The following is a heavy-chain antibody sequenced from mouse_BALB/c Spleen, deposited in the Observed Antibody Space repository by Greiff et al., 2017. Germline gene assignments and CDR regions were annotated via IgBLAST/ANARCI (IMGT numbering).Heavy chain of an antibody. CDR3: ASLLGYYFDY. CDR1: GYSITSDYA. CDR2: ISYSGST. Sequence: QLQQSGPGLVKPSQSLSLTCTVTGYSITSDYAWNWIRQFPGNKLEWMGYISYSGSTSYNPSLKSRISITRDTSKNQFFLQLNSVTTEDTATYYCASLLGYYFDYWGQGTTLTVSS. J-gene: IGHJ2*01. D-gene: IGHD1-2*01. V-gene: IGHV3-2*02.